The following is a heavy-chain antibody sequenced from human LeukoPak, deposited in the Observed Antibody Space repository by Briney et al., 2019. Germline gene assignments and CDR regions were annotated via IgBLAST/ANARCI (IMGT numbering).Heavy chain of an antibody. Sequence: SETLSLTCTASDVSISSGNYYWSWIRQPAGKGLEWVGRIFSSGRTNYNPSLKSRVTMSVDLSNNHFSLDLSSVTAADTAVYYCARVDSTSWGHFDYWGQGILVTVSS. CDR2: IFSSGRT. CDR3: ARVDSTSWGHFDY. V-gene: IGHV4-61*02. J-gene: IGHJ4*02. D-gene: IGHD2-2*01. CDR1: DVSISSGNYY.